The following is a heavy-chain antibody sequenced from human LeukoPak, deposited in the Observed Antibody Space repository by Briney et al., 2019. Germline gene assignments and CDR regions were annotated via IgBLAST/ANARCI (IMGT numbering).Heavy chain of an antibody. J-gene: IGHJ4*02. V-gene: IGHV3-21*01. CDR2: ISSSSSYI. Sequence: SGGSLRLSCAASGFTFSSYSMNWVRQAPGKGLEWVSSISSSSSYIYYADSVKGRFTISRDNAKNSLYLQMNSLRAEDTAVYYCAKSIHQLLWFGELCDYWGQGTLVTVSS. D-gene: IGHD3-10*01. CDR3: AKSIHQLLWFGELCDY. CDR1: GFTFSSYS.